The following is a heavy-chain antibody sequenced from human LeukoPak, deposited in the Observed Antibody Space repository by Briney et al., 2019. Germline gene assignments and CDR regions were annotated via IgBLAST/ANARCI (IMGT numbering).Heavy chain of an antibody. CDR1: GFTVSSNY. D-gene: IGHD1-14*01. CDR3: AKDDGIYYYMDV. V-gene: IGHV3-43*01. Sequence: HPGGSLRLSCAASGFTVSSNYMSWVRQAPGKGLEWVSLISWDGGSTYYADSVKGRFTISRDNSKNSLYLQMNSLRTEDTALYYCAKDDGIYYYMDVWGKGTTVTVSS. CDR2: ISWDGGST. J-gene: IGHJ6*03.